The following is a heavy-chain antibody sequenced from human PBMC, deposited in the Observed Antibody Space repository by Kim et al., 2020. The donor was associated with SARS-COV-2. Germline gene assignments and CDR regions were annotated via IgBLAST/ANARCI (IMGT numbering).Heavy chain of an antibody. Sequence: GGSLRLSCAASGFTFSSYAMHWVRQAPGKGLEWVAVISYDGSNKYYADSVKGRFTISRDNSKNTLYLQMNSLRAEDTAVYYCARDFPRKGTTDYYGMDVWGQGTTVTVSS. CDR1: GFTFSSYA. J-gene: IGHJ6*02. CDR3: ARDFPRKGTTDYYGMDV. D-gene: IGHD1-7*01. CDR2: ISYDGSNK. V-gene: IGHV3-30*04.